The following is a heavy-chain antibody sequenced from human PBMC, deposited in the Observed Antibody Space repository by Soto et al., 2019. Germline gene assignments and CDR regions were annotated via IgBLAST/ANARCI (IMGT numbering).Heavy chain of an antibody. D-gene: IGHD3-10*01. CDR1: GYTFTSYG. Sequence: GASVKVSCKASGYTFTSYGVSWVRQAPGQGLEWMGWISAYNGNTNYAQKLQGRVTMTTDTSTSTAYMELRSLRSDDTAVYYCAREYYGSEWYYYYYGMDVWGQGTTVT. V-gene: IGHV1-18*01. J-gene: IGHJ6*02. CDR3: AREYYGSEWYYYYYGMDV. CDR2: ISAYNGNT.